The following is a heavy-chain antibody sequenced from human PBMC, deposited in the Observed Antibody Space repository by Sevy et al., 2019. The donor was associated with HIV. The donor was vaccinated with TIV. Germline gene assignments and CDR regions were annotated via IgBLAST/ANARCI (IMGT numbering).Heavy chain of an antibody. V-gene: IGHV3-30*18. CDR3: AKDRAAMVDYYYYGMDV. D-gene: IGHD5-18*01. CDR2: ISYDGSNK. CDR1: GFTFSSYG. J-gene: IGHJ6*02. Sequence: GGSLRLSCVASGFTFSSYGMHWVRQAPGKGLEWVAVISYDGSNKYYADSVKGRFTISRDNSKNTLYLQMNSLRAEDTAVYYCAKDRAAMVDYYYYGMDVWGQGTTVTVSS.